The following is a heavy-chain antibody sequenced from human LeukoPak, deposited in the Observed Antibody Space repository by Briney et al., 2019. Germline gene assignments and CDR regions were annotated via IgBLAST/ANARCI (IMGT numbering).Heavy chain of an antibody. CDR2: INHSGST. J-gene: IGHJ4*02. CDR1: GGSLSGYY. Sequence: PSETLSLTCAVYGGSLSGYYWSWIRQPPGKGMEWIGEINHSGSTNYNPSLKSRVTISVDTSKNQFSLKLSSVTAADTAVYYCASQLRRFDYWGQGTLVTVSS. CDR3: ASQLRRFDY. D-gene: IGHD4-17*01. V-gene: IGHV4-34*01.